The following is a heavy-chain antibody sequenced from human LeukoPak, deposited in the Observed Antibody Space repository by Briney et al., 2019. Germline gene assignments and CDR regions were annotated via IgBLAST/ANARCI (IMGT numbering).Heavy chain of an antibody. CDR2: IYYSGST. CDR1: GSSISSSSYY. CDR3: ARPDGELDAFDI. D-gene: IGHD3-10*01. V-gene: IGHV4-39*01. J-gene: IGHJ3*02. Sequence: SETLSLTCTVSGSSISSSSYYWGWLRQPPGKGLEWIGSIYYSGSTYYNPSLKSRVTISVDTSKNQFSLKLSSVTAADTAVYYCARPDGELDAFDIWGQGTTVTVSS.